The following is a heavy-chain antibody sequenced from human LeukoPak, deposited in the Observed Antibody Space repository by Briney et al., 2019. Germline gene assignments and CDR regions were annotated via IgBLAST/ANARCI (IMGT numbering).Heavy chain of an antibody. CDR1: GGTFNNYA. J-gene: IGHJ6*03. CDR3: ARRFEVGATHGFYYYYYMDV. Sequence: GASVKVSCKASGGTFNNYAINWVRQATGQGLEWMGWMNPNSGNTGYAQKFQGRVTMTRNTSISTAYMELSSLRSEDTAVYYCARRFEVGATHGFYYYYYMDVWGKGTTVTISS. CDR2: MNPNSGNT. V-gene: IGHV1-8*02. D-gene: IGHD1-26*01.